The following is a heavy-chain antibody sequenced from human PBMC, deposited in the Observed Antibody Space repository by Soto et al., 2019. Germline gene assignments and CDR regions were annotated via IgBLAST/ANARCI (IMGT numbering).Heavy chain of an antibody. Sequence: GGSLRLSCAASGFTFSSYGMHWVRQAPGKGLEWVAVISYDGSNKYYADSVKGRFTISRDNSKNTLYLQMNSLRAEDTAVYYCAKAAIVVVVAATAGYFDYWGQGTLVTVSS. D-gene: IGHD2-15*01. CDR2: ISYDGSNK. CDR1: GFTFSSYG. CDR3: AKAAIVVVVAATAGYFDY. J-gene: IGHJ4*02. V-gene: IGHV3-30*18.